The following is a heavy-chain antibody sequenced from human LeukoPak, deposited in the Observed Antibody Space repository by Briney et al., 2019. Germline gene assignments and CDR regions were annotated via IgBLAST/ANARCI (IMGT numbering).Heavy chain of an antibody. CDR1: GFSFNDHW. CDR3: AKALGGYHFDY. CDR2: IDNDGSST. J-gene: IGHJ4*02. Sequence: PGGSLRLSCAASGFSFNDHWMHWVRQAPGKGLEWVSRIDNDGSSTRYADSVTGRFTFSRDNSKNTLFLHMNSLRAEDTAVYYCAKALGGYHFDYWGQGTLVTVSS. V-gene: IGHV3-74*01. D-gene: IGHD3-16*01.